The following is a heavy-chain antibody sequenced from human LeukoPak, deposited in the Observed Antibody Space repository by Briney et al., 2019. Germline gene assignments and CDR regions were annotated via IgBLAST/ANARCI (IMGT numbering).Heavy chain of an antibody. CDR1: GGSISNENW. Sequence: SSETLSLTCAVSGGSISNENWWSWVRQPPGKGLKWIGEIHYRGGTNYNPSLRSRVTISVDTSKNQFSLKMTSVTAADTAVYYCATPNDAFNMWGQGTMVTVSS. CDR2: IHYRGGT. CDR3: ATPNDAFNM. V-gene: IGHV4-4*02. J-gene: IGHJ3*02.